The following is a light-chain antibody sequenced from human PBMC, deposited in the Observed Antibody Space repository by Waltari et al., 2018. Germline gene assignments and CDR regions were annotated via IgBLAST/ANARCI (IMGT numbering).Light chain of an antibody. J-gene: IGKJ4*01. CDR1: QTINSY. CDR2: GAS. V-gene: IGKV1-39*01. CDR3: QQSHSSPLT. Sequence: DIQMTQSPSSLSASVGDRVTTICRASQTINSYLSWYQQKPGKAPKLLIYGASSLQSGVPSRFSGGGSGTDFTLTISSMQPEDFATYYCQQSHSSPLTFGGGTKVEIK.